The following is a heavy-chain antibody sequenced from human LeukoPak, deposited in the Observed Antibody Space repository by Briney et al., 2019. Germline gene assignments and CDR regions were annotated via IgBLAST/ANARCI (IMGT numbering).Heavy chain of an antibody. CDR2: INSDGSST. V-gene: IGHV3-74*01. D-gene: IGHD4-17*01. J-gene: IGHJ4*02. CDR1: GFTCSSYW. CDR3: ARDFTGDYGDYCPY. Sequence: GGSLRLSCAASGFTCSSYWMHWVRQAPGKGLVWVSRINSDGSSTSYADSVKGRFTISRDNAKNTLYLQMNSLRAEDTAVYYCARDFTGDYGDYCPYWGQGTLVTVSS.